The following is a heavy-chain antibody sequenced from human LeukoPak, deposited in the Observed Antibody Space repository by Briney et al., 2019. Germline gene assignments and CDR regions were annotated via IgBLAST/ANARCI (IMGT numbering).Heavy chain of an antibody. CDR1: GFTFDDYA. J-gene: IGHJ4*02. D-gene: IGHD6-13*01. V-gene: IGHV3-9*01. Sequence: PGGSLRLSCAASGFTFDDYAMHWVRQAPAKGLEGVSGISWNSGRIGYADSVKGRFTISRDNAKNSLYLQMNSLRAEDTALYYCAKDIIGGSDSSSWYPTFDYWGQGTLVTVSS. CDR3: AKDIIGGSDSSSWYPTFDY. CDR2: ISWNSGRI.